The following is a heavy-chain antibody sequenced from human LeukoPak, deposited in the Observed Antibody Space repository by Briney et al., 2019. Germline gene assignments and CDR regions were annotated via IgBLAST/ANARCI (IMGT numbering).Heavy chain of an antibody. CDR2: ISWNSGST. Sequence: PGRSLRLSCAASGFTFDDYAMHWVRHAPGKGLEWVSGISWNSGSTGYADSVKGRFTISRDNAKNSLNLQMNSLRPEDTALYYCAKDLGRIAAAGRGFDYWGQGTLVTVSS. V-gene: IGHV3-9*01. J-gene: IGHJ4*02. CDR1: GFTFDDYA. D-gene: IGHD6-13*01. CDR3: AKDLGRIAAAGRGFDY.